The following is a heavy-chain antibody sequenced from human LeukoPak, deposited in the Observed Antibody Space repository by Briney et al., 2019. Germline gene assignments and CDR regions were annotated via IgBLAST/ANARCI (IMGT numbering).Heavy chain of an antibody. V-gene: IGHV4-59*08. Sequence: SETLSLTCTVSGGSISDSYWSWVRQPPGKGLEWIGHVYDSGSTTHNPSLKSRVAISLDTSKNQFSLKLSSVTAADTAVYYCARQRDGYNYYYGMDVWGQGTTVIVSS. J-gene: IGHJ6*02. CDR3: ARQRDGYNYYYGMDV. CDR2: VYDSGST. CDR1: GGSISDSY. D-gene: IGHD5-24*01.